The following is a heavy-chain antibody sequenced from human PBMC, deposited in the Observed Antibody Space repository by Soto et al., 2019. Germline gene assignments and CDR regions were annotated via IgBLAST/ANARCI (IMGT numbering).Heavy chain of an antibody. J-gene: IGHJ4*02. CDR2: VRQDGSQK. V-gene: IGHV3-7*01. D-gene: IGHD6-19*01. CDR3: VRDGGSGWHFES. Sequence: GGSLRLSCEASGFTLSSYWMSWVRQAPGKGLEWVANVRQDGSQKYLVDSVKGRFTISRDNAKNSMYLQMNSLRAEDTAVYYCVRDGGSGWHFESWGQGILVTVSS. CDR1: GFTLSSYW.